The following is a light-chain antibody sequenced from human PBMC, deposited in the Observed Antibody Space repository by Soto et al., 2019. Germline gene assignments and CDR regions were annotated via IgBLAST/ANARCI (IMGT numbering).Light chain of an antibody. V-gene: IGKV1-33*01. J-gene: IGKJ3*01. CDR3: QQYDSLPFT. CDR2: DAS. Sequence: DIQLPQSPSSLSASVGDRVAITCRVSQGICNFLNWYQQTPGKAPKLLTYDASDLETGVPSRFSGSGSGTDFTFTISNVQPEDTATYYCQQYDSLPFTFGPGTKVDI. CDR1: QGICNF.